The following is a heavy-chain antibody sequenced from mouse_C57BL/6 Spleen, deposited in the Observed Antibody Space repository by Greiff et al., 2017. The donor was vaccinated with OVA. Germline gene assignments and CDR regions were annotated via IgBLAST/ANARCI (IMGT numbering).Heavy chain of an antibody. J-gene: IGHJ2*01. CDR3: ARVGYYDFFDY. CDR1: GYTFTSYW. D-gene: IGHD2-4*01. CDR2: IDPSDSYT. V-gene: IGHV1-69*01. Sequence: QVQLQQLGAELVMPGASVKLSCKASGYTFTSYWMHWVKQRPGQGLEWIGEIDPSDSYTNYNQKFKGKSTLTVDKSSSTAYMQLSSLTSEDSAVYYCARVGYYDFFDYWGQGTTLTVSS.